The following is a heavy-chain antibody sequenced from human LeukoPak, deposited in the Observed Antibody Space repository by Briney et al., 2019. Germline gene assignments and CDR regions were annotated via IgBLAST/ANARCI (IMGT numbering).Heavy chain of an antibody. V-gene: IGHV3-23*01. Sequence: GSLRLSCAASGFTFSNYGMTWIRQAPGKGLKWVSAISSSGGITYYADSVKGRFTISRDNSKNTLYLQMNSLRGEDTAVYYCARILDHYDFPNNWFDPWGQGTLVTVSS. J-gene: IGHJ5*02. CDR3: ARILDHYDFPNNWFDP. CDR2: ISSSGGIT. D-gene: IGHD3-22*01. CDR1: GFTFSNYG.